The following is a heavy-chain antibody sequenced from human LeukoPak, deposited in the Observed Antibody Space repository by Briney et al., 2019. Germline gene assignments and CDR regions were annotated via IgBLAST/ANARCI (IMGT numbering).Heavy chain of an antibody. CDR1: GGSISSNYH. CDR3: ARLGIAATGPAV. Sequence: PSETLSLTCTVSGGSISSNYHWGWIRQPPGKGLEWIASIYYSGNTYYNPSLKSRVTISVDTSSNQFSLKLSSVTAADTAVYYCARLGIAATGPAVWGQGTMVSVFS. V-gene: IGHV4-39*01. D-gene: IGHD6-13*01. J-gene: IGHJ3*01. CDR2: IYYSGNT.